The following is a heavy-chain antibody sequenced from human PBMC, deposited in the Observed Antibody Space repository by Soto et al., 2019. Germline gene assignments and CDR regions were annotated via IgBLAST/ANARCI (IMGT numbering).Heavy chain of an antibody. J-gene: IGHJ3*02. V-gene: IGHV5-51*01. D-gene: IGHD2-2*01. Sequence: PGESLKISCKGSGYSFTSYWIGWVRQMPGKGLEWMGIIYPGDSDTRHSPSFQGQVTISADKSISTAYLQWSSLKASDTAMYYCARSESVVPAFDAFDIWGQGTMVTVSS. CDR2: IYPGDSDT. CDR3: ARSESVVPAFDAFDI. CDR1: GYSFTSYW.